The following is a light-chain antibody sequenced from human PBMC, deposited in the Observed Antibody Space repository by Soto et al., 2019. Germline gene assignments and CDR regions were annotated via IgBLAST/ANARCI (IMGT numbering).Light chain of an antibody. V-gene: IGLV2-14*01. Sequence: QSALTQPASVSGSPGQSITISCTGTSSDVGGYNYVSWYQQHPCKAPKLMIYEVSNRPSGVSNRFSGSKSGNTASLTISGLQAEDEADYYCSSYTSSSTLVVFGTGTKLTVL. CDR1: SSDVGGYNY. CDR2: EVS. J-gene: IGLJ1*01. CDR3: SSYTSSSTLVV.